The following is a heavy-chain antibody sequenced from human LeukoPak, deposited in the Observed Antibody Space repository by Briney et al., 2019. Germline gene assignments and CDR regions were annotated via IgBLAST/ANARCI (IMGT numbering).Heavy chain of an antibody. CDR3: ARGFRVLDY. CDR2: INPSGGRT. V-gene: IGHV1-46*01. J-gene: IGHJ4*02. D-gene: IGHD3-10*01. Sequence: RASVKVSCKASGYTFTSDYIHWVRQAPGQGLGWLGIINPSGGRTTYGQNFQGRVTMTRDTSTSTVYMELSSLRSEDTAVYYCARGFRVLDYWGQGTLVTVSS. CDR1: GYTFTSDY.